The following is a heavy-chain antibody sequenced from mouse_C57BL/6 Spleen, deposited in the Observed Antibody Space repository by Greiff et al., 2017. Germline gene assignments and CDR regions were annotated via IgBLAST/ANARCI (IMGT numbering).Heavy chain of an antibody. Sequence: VQLQQPGAELVKPGASVKMSCKASGYTFTSYWITWVKQRPGQGPEWIGDIYPGSGSTNYNEKFKSKATLTVDTSSSTAYMQLSSLTSEDSAVYYCARTDYYGRYFDYWGQGTTLTVSS. CDR1: GYTFTSYW. V-gene: IGHV1-55*01. CDR3: ARTDYYGRYFDY. CDR2: IYPGSGST. D-gene: IGHD1-1*01. J-gene: IGHJ2*01.